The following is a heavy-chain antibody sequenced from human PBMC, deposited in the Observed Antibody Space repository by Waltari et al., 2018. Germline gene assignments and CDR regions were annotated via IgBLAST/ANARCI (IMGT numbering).Heavy chain of an antibody. V-gene: IGHV4-4*02. J-gene: IGHJ4*02. D-gene: IGHD2-15*01. Sequence: QLQLQQSGPGLVQPSESLSLTCGVSGDSMSENYWWSWVRQSPEKGLEWIGQIHRSGRTYYNPSLESGVSVSMDTSNNKFFLKLSSAIAADTAVYYCARDRGRGLYFDSWGQGTLVTVSP. CDR2: IHRSGRT. CDR3: ARDRGRGLYFDS. CDR1: GDSMSENYW.